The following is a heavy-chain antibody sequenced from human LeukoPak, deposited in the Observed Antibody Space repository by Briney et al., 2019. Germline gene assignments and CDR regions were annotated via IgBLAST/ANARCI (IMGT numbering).Heavy chain of an antibody. D-gene: IGHD1-26*01. CDR3: GMSGDRVPLQDDVFDV. V-gene: IGHV5-51*01. Sequence: GESLKISCKVSGYSFTSYCIGWVRQMAGKGLEWMGIIYPGDSGPTYSPSFLGQVTISVDKSINTAYLQWSSLQASDTAMYYCGMSGDRVPLQDDVFDVWGQGTMVTVST. CDR2: IYPGDSGP. J-gene: IGHJ3*01. CDR1: GYSFTSYC.